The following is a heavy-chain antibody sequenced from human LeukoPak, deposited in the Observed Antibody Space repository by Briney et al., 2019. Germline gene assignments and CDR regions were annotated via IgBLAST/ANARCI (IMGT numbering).Heavy chain of an antibody. CDR3: ARGGTKLGY. Sequence: LAGRSLRLSCAASGFIFSSYAMHWVRQAPGKGLEWVAVISYDGSNKYYADSVKGRFTISRDNSKNTLYLQMNSLRAEDTAVYYCARGGTKLGYWGQGTLVTVSS. D-gene: IGHD2-2*01. CDR1: GFIFSSYA. V-gene: IGHV3-30-3*01. CDR2: ISYDGSNK. J-gene: IGHJ4*02.